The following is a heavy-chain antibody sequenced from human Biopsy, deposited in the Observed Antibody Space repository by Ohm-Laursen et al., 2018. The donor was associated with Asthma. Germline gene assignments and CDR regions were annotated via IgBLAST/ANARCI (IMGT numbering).Heavy chain of an antibody. CDR2: IHYSGST. J-gene: IGHJ4*02. CDR3: AGFCSGGNCPDH. D-gene: IGHD2-15*01. Sequence: SDTLSLTCTVSGVSIRSYYWTWIRHPPGKGLEWIGNIHYSGSTYSNPSLKSRVTISVDTSKKQISLRLSSVIAADTAVYYCAGFCSGGNCPDHWGRGTLVTVSS. CDR1: GVSIRSYY. V-gene: IGHV4-59*07.